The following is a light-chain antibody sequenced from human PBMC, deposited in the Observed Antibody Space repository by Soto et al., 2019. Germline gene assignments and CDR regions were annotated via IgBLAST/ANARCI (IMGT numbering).Light chain of an antibody. Sequence: QSVLTQPPSASGTPGQRVTISCSGSRSNIGNNAVSWYQQLPGTAPKLLIYNNNQRPSGVHDRFSGSKSGTSASLANSGLQSEDEADYYCAAWDDSLNARGVFGGGTKLTVL. J-gene: IGLJ3*02. CDR3: AAWDDSLNARGV. V-gene: IGLV1-44*01. CDR1: RSNIGNNA. CDR2: NNN.